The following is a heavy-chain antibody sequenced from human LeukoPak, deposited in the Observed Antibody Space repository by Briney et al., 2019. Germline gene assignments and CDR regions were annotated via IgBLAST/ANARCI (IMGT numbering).Heavy chain of an antibody. Sequence: PGGSLRLSCAASGFTFSSYAMSWVRQAPGKGLEWVSAISGSGGSTYYADSVKGRFTISRDNSKNTPYLQMNSLRAEDTAVYYCAKSPYYYDSSGNDYWGQGTLVTVSS. CDR2: ISGSGGST. CDR3: AKSPYYYDSSGNDY. CDR1: GFTFSSYA. J-gene: IGHJ4*02. D-gene: IGHD3-22*01. V-gene: IGHV3-23*01.